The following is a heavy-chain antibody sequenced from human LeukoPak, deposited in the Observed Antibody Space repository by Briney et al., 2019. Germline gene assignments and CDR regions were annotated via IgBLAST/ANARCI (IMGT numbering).Heavy chain of an antibody. D-gene: IGHD2-15*01. CDR3: ASLCSGGSCPPYYYYMDV. V-gene: IGHV4-39*01. Sequence: PSETLTLTCTVSGGSFSSSSYYWVWIRQPPGKGLEWIGSIYCSRSTYYNPSHKSRVTISVDTSKNQFSLKLSSVTAADTAVYYCASLCSGGSCPPYYYYMDVWGKGTTVTVSS. J-gene: IGHJ6*03. CDR2: IYCSRST. CDR1: GGSFSSSSYY.